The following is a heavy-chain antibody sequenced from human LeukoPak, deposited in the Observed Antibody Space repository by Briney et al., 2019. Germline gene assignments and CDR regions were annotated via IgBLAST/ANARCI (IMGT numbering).Heavy chain of an antibody. Sequence: GGSLRLSCAASGFTFSSYSMNWVRQAPGKGLEWVSSISSSSSYIYYADSVKARFTISRDNSKDTLYLQVNSLRAEDTAVYYCARDRYGDYGREIDYWGQGTLVTVSS. D-gene: IGHD4-17*01. CDR1: GFTFSSYS. CDR2: ISSSSSYI. J-gene: IGHJ4*02. CDR3: ARDRYGDYGREIDY. V-gene: IGHV3-21*01.